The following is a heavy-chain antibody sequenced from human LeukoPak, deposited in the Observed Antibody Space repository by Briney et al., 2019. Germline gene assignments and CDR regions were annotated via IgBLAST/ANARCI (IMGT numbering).Heavy chain of an antibody. J-gene: IGHJ5*02. D-gene: IGHD1-26*01. Sequence: NPSETLSPTCTVSGGSISSSGYYWGWIRQPPGKGLEWIASIYYSGSTYYNPSLKSRVTISVDTSKNQLSLKLSSLTAADTAVYYCARHEYSGSYYGLSWFDTWGQGTLVTVSS. CDR3: ARHEYSGSYYGLSWFDT. V-gene: IGHV4-39*01. CDR2: IYYSGST. CDR1: GGSISSSGYY.